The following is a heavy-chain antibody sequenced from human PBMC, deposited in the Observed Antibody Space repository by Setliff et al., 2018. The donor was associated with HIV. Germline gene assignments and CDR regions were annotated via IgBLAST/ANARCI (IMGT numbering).Heavy chain of an antibody. V-gene: IGHV4-39*01. J-gene: IGHJ4*01. CDR2: VYNSGST. D-gene: IGHD3-10*01. CDR3: ARPRNSNNWFVDY. Sequence: SETLSLTCSVSGGSISGSSYYWGWIRQPPGKGLEWIGSVYNSGSTYSSPSLTSRVTISVDTSKNQFSLKMTSVTAADMGVYYCARPRNSNNWFVDYWGPGTLVTVS. CDR1: GGSISGSSYY.